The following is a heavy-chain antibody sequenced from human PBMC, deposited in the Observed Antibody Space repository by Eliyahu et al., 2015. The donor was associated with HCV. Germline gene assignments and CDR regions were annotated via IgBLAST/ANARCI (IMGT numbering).Heavy chain of an antibody. D-gene: IGHD5-12*01. Sequence: EVQLVESGGGLVKPGGSLRLSCAASGFTFSSYSMNWVRQAPGKGLEWVSSISSSSSYIYYADSVKGRFTISRDNAKNSLYLQMNSLRAEDTAVYYCARLPVTTINYYYGMDVWGQGTTVTVSS. CDR3: ARLPVTTINYYYGMDV. J-gene: IGHJ6*02. CDR1: GFTFSSYS. V-gene: IGHV3-21*01. CDR2: ISSSSSYI.